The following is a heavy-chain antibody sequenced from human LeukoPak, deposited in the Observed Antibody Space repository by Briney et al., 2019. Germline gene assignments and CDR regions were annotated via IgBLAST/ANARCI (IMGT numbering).Heavy chain of an antibody. Sequence: SETLSLTCTGSGGSLSSQYWSWIRQPPGKGLEWIGYIYYRGSTSYNPSLKSRVTISVDTSKNQFSLRLNSVTAADTAVYYCARDIISEYSKSHSHFDPWGQGTLVTVSS. CDR1: GGSLSSQY. J-gene: IGHJ5*02. CDR2: IYYRGST. CDR3: ARDIISEYSKSHSHFDP. D-gene: IGHD5-18*01. V-gene: IGHV4-59*11.